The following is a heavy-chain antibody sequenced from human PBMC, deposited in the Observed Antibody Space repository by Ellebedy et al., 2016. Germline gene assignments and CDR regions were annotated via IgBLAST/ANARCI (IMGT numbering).Heavy chain of an antibody. CDR1: GDSIRSYY. J-gene: IGHJ3*02. Sequence: SETLSLXXTVSGDSIRSYYWYWIRQPPGKGLEWIGYIYYTGSTDYNPSLKRRVTMSMDTSRNRFSLKVNSVTAADTAVYYCARDKYNAFGIWGRGTMVIVSS. CDR2: IYYTGST. V-gene: IGHV4-59*01. CDR3: ARDKYNAFGI. D-gene: IGHD2/OR15-2a*01.